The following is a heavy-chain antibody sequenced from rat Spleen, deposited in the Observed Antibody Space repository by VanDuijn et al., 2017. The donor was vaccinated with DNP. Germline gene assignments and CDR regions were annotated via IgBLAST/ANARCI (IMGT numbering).Heavy chain of an antibody. Sequence: EVQLVESGGGLVQPGRSLKLSCAASGFTFRDYYMAWVRQAPTKGLEWVAYISYGGGSTTYGDSVKGRFTISRDNAKSTLYLQMDSLRSEETATYYCVRHEYQAFDYWGQGVMVTVSS. J-gene: IGHJ2*01. CDR3: VRHEYQAFDY. CDR1: GFTFRDYY. CDR2: ISYGGGST. V-gene: IGHV5S11*01.